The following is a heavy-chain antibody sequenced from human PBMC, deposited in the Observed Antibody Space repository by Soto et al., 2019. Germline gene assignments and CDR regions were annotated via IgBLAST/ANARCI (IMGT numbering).Heavy chain of an antibody. CDR1: GYSFTSYW. CDR2: IDPSDSYT. CDR3: ARRDCSSTSCYRDNYYYGMDV. D-gene: IGHD2-2*02. V-gene: IGHV5-10-1*01. J-gene: IGHJ6*02. Sequence: GRSLKISCKGSGYSFTSYWISWVRQMPGKGLEWMGRIDPSDSYTNYSPSFQGHVTISADKSISTAYLQWSSLKASDTAMYYCARRDCSSTSCYRDNYYYGMDVWGQGTTVTVSS.